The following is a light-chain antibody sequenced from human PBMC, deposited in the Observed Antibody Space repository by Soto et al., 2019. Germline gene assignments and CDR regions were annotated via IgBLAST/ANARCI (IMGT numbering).Light chain of an antibody. CDR2: EAS. CDR1: QSISRW. V-gene: IGKV1-5*03. Sequence: DIQMTQSPSTLSASVGDRVTITCRASQSISRWLAWYQQQPGKAPKLLIYEASTLESGVPSRFSGSRYGTEFTLTVSILQPDDFATYYCQQYNDSFPYTFGQGTKLEIK. J-gene: IGKJ2*01. CDR3: QQYNDSFPYT.